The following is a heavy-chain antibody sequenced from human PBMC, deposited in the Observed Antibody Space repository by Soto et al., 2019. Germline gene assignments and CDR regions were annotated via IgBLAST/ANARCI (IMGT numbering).Heavy chain of an antibody. CDR1: GYTFTSYY. J-gene: IGHJ1*01. D-gene: IGHD4-17*01. Sequence: VKVSCKASGYTFTSYYMHWVRQAPGQGLEWMGIINPSGGSTSYAQKFQGRVTMTRDTSTSTVYMELSSLRSEDTAVYYCAGNNYGGNSYQHWGQGTLVTVSS. CDR2: INPSGGST. CDR3: AGNNYGGNSYQH. V-gene: IGHV1-46*03.